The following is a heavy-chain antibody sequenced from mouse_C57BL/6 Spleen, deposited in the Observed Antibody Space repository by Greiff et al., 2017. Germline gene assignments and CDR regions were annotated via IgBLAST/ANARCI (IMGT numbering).Heavy chain of an antibody. V-gene: IGHV1-82*01. D-gene: IGHD1-2*01. CDR1: GYAFSSSW. Sequence: QVQLKESGPELVKPGASVQISCKASGYAFSSSWMNWVKQRPGKGLEWIGRIYPGDGDTNYNGKFKGKATLTADKSSSTAYMQLSSLTSADSAVYFCARSLLRSFDVWGTGTTVTVSS. CDR2: IYPGDGDT. J-gene: IGHJ1*03. CDR3: ARSLLRSFDV.